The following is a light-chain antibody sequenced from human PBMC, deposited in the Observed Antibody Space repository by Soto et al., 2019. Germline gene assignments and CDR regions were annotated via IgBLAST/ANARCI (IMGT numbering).Light chain of an antibody. CDR3: QQYNNWPLT. V-gene: IGKV3-15*01. J-gene: IGKJ4*01. CDR1: QSVTSN. CDR2: GAS. Sequence: EILFTQSPGTLSLSPGERATLSCRASQSVTSNYLAWYQQKPGQAPRLLIYGASTRDTGIPARFSGSVSGTEFTLTITRLQSEDFEVYHCQQYNNWPLTFGGGTKVDIK.